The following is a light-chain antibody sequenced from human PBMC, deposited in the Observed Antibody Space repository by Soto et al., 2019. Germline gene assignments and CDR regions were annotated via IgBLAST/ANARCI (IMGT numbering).Light chain of an antibody. CDR3: QQYNGYPRT. CDR1: QTLRTW. CDR2: DVS. V-gene: IGKV1-5*01. J-gene: IGKJ4*01. Sequence: HITHSPSTLSASVGDRVTITCRASQTLRTWLAWYQQKPGKAPKLLIYDVSILQSGVPSRFSGSGSGTEFTLTISSLQTDDFATYYCQQYNGYPRTFGGGTKVEI.